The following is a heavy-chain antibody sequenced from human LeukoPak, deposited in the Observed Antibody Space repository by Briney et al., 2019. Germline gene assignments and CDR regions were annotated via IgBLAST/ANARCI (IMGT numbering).Heavy chain of an antibody. V-gene: IGHV4-34*01. D-gene: IGHD1-7*01. CDR2: INDSGRT. CDR3: ARRWNYGRNYYIDV. J-gene: IGHJ6*03. CDR1: GGSFSNYY. Sequence: SETLSLTCAVYGGSFSNYYWSWIRQPPGKGLEWIGEINDSGRTNYNPSPMSRVTVSVDTSKNQFSLRLTSVTATDTAVYYCARRWNYGRNYYIDVWGNGATVSVSS.